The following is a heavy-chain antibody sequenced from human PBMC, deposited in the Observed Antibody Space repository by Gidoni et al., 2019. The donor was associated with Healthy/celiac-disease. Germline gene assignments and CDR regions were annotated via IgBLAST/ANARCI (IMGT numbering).Heavy chain of an antibody. D-gene: IGHD3-16*01. CDR2: IWTERGNK. V-gene: IGHV3-33*01. CDR3: VGEEREMATKGAGAFDI. J-gene: IGHJ3*02. Sequence: AASGFTFSNYGMHWVRQAPGKGLEWVAVIWTERGNKYYGDSVKGRFTISRDNSKNTLSLQMNSLRAEDTAVYFCVGEEREMATKGAGAFDIWGQGTMVTVSS. CDR1: GFTFSNYG.